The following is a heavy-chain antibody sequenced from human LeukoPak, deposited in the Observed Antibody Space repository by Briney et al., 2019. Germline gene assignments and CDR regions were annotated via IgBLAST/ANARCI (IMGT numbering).Heavy chain of an antibody. CDR2: ISGSGGST. Sequence: GGSLRLSCVVSGFPFSSYAMSWVRQAPGKGLEWVSAISGSGGSTYYADSVKGRFTISRDNSKNTLYLQMNSLRAEDTAVYYCAKAGRYFDWLSFRYWGQGTLVTVSS. V-gene: IGHV3-23*01. CDR1: GFPFSSYA. D-gene: IGHD3-9*01. CDR3: AKAGRYFDWLSFRY. J-gene: IGHJ4*02.